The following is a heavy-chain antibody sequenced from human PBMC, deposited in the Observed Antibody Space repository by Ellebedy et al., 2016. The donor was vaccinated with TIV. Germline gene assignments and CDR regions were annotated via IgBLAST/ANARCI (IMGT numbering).Heavy chain of an antibody. CDR3: ARGSLRIAARVGNWFDP. CDR2: IIPIFGTA. J-gene: IGHJ5*02. CDR1: GYTFTSYG. V-gene: IGHV1-69*13. Sequence: SVKVSXXASGYTFTSYGISWVRQAPGQGLEWMGGIIPIFGTANYAQKFQGRVTITADESTSTAYMELSSLRSEDTAVYYCARGSLRIAARVGNWFDPWGQGTLVTVSS. D-gene: IGHD6-6*01.